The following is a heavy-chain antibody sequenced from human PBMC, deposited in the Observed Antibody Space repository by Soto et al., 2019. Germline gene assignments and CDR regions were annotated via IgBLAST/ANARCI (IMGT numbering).Heavy chain of an antibody. J-gene: IGHJ5*02. D-gene: IGHD2-2*01. Sequence: ASVKVSCKASVFTSSGISWVRQAPGQRLEWMGWISTHNGDTIYAQKFQGRVTMTTDTSTTTAYMELRSLRSDDTAVYYCARVVPGAEAWFGPWGQGTLVTVSS. CDR3: ARVVPGAEAWFGP. V-gene: IGHV1-18*04. CDR1: VFTSSG. CDR2: ISTHNGDT.